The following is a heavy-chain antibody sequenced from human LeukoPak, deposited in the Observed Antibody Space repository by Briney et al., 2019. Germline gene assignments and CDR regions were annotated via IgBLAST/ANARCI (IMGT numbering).Heavy chain of an antibody. D-gene: IGHD2-2*01. CDR2: IFHTGTT. J-gene: IGHJ4*02. V-gene: IGHV4-59*08. CDR1: GGSISTYY. CDR3: ARTYCSTNACPFDH. Sequence: SETLSLTCTASGGSISTYYWSWIRQPPGKGLECLGFIFHTGTTNYNPSLKSRVTISVDTSKNQFSLKLSSVTAADTAIYYCARTYCSTNACPFDHWGQGTLVTVSS.